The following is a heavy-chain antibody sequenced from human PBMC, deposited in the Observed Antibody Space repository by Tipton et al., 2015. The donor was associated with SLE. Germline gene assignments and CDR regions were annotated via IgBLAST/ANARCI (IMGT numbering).Heavy chain of an antibody. V-gene: IGHV4-61*10. Sequence: TLSLTCTVSGGSISSGSYYWSWIRQPAGKGLEWIGEINHSGSTNYNPSLKSRVTISVDTSKNQFSLKLSSVTAADTAVYYCARDGGQWLEYYYGMDVWGQGTTITVSS. D-gene: IGHD6-19*01. CDR3: ARDGGQWLEYYYGMDV. CDR2: INHSGST. J-gene: IGHJ6*02. CDR1: GGSISSGSYY.